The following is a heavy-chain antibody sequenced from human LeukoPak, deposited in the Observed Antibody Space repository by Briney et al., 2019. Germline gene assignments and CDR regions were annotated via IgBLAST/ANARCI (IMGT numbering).Heavy chain of an antibody. D-gene: IGHD3-3*01. CDR2: TKSDGSST. Sequence: PGGSLRLSCAASEFTFSNYWMHWVRQAPGKGLVWVSRTKSDGSSTSYADSVKGRFTTTRDNAKNTLYLQMNSLRVEDTAVYYCARGFTIFGVVNDGFDIWGQGTTVTVSS. CDR3: ARGFTIFGVVNDGFDI. CDR1: EFTFSNYW. V-gene: IGHV3-74*01. J-gene: IGHJ3*02.